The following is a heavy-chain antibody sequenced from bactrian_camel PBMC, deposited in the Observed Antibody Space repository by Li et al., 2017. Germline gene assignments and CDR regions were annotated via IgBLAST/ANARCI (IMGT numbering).Heavy chain of an antibody. J-gene: IGHJ6*01. Sequence: HVQLVESGGGLVQPGGSLKLSCAVSGYLYAQYCMGWYRQSPGNQRKGVASLERSGRVSYADSVKGRFTIPKDNAKNTLYLQMNSLKPEDTAMYYCAKARGGSWSGMFDFEFWGQGTQVTVS. V-gene: IGHV3S53*01. CDR1: GYLYAQYC. CDR2: LERSGRV. CDR3: AKARGGSWSGMFDFEF. D-gene: IGHD2*01.